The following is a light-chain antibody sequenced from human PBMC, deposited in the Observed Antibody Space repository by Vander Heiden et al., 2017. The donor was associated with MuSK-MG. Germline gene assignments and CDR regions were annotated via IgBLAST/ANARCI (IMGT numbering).Light chain of an antibody. Sequence: IRMPQPPSFLSASVGDRVTITCRASQGIRSYLGWFQQKPGKAPKRLIYAASSLQSAVPSTFSGSGSGTHFTLTIRSLQSEDITTYFCRQNFGYPSTFGQGTKVEIK. CDR2: AAS. CDR3: RQNFGYPST. J-gene: IGKJ1*01. CDR1: QGIRSY. V-gene: IGKV1-17*01.